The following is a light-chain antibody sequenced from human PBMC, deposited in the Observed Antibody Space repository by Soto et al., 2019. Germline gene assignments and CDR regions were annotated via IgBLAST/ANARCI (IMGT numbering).Light chain of an antibody. CDR2: EVS. Sequence: QSALTQPASVSGSPRQSITISCTGTSNDVGGYNYVSWFQQHPGKAPKLKIYEVSNRPSGVSNRFSGSKSGNTASLTISELQAEDEADYYCTSFTTISTWVFGGGTKLTVL. J-gene: IGLJ3*02. CDR3: TSFTTISTWV. CDR1: SNDVGGYNY. V-gene: IGLV2-14*01.